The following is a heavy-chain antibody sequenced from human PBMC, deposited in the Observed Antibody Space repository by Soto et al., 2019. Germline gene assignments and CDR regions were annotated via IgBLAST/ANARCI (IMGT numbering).Heavy chain of an antibody. CDR2: ISGSGGST. CDR3: AKDRYSSTWYLSGFFV. D-gene: IGHD6-13*01. Sequence: EVQLLESGGGLVQPGGSLRLSCAASGFTFNNYAMSWVRQAPGKGLEWVSAISGSGGSTFYADSVKGRFTISRDNSKNTLYLQMDSLRAEDTAVYYCAKDRYSSTWYLSGFFVWGQGTTVTVSS. CDR1: GFTFNNYA. V-gene: IGHV3-23*01. J-gene: IGHJ6*02.